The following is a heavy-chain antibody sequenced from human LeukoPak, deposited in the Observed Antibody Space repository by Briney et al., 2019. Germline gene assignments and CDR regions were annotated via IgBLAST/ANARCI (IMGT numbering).Heavy chain of an antibody. D-gene: IGHD4-11*01. Sequence: ASVKVSCKASGYTFTGYYIHWVRQAPGQGLEWMGWINPNSGGTNYAQKFQGRVTMTRDTSVSTAYMELSRLTSDDTAVYYCARDAIVRDYSNSDYWGQGTLVTVSS. J-gene: IGHJ4*02. CDR1: GYTFTGYY. CDR2: INPNSGGT. CDR3: ARDAIVRDYSNSDY. V-gene: IGHV1-2*02.